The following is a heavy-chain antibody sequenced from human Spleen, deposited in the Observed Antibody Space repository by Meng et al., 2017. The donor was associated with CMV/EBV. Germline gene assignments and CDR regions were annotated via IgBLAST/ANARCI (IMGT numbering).Heavy chain of an antibody. J-gene: IGHJ4*02. V-gene: IGHV3-30*04. CDR3: ARGSYYYDITGYGDY. CDR1: GFTFSSYA. CDR2: ISYDGRNK. D-gene: IGHD3-22*01. Sequence: GESLKISCAVSGFTFSSYAVHWVRQAPGKGLEWVAVISYDGRNKYYADSVKGRFTISRDNAMNSLYLQMNSLRAEDTAIYYCARGSYYYDITGYGDYWGQGTLVTVSS.